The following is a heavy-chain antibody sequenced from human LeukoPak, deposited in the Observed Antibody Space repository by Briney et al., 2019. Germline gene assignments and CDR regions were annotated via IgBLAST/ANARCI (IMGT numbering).Heavy chain of an antibody. CDR1: GGSISSGSYY. D-gene: IGHD3-22*01. V-gene: IGHV4-61*02. CDR3: ARVNRSGYYYYYYMGV. Sequence: SETLSLTCTVSGGSISSGSYYWSWIRQPAGKVLEWIGRIYTSGSTNYNPSLKSRVTISVDTSKNQFSLKLSSVTAADTAVYYCARVNRSGYYYYYYMGVWGKGTTVTISS. J-gene: IGHJ6*03. CDR2: IYTSGST.